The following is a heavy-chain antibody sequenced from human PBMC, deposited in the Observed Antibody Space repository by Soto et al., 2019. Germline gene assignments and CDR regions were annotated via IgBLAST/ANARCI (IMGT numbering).Heavy chain of an antibody. V-gene: IGHV1-69*12. J-gene: IGHJ6*02. CDR2: IIPIFGTA. CDR1: GGTFSSYA. CDR3: ARGLGDCSGGSCYPPDYYYGMDV. D-gene: IGHD2-15*01. Sequence: QVQLVQSGAEVKKPGSSVKVSCKASGGTFSSYAISWVRQAPGQGLEWMGGIIPIFGTANYAQKFQGRVTNTADESTSTAYMELSSLRSEDTAVYYCARGLGDCSGGSCYPPDYYYGMDVWGQGTTVTVSS.